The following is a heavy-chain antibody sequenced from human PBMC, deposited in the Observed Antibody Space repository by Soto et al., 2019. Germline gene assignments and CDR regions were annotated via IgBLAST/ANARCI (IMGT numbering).Heavy chain of an antibody. J-gene: IGHJ4*02. D-gene: IGHD5-18*01. V-gene: IGHV4-61*08. CDR2: TYYNGDT. CDR1: DDSFRGADYY. Sequence: SETLSLTCTVSDDSFRGADYYWSWIRQPLGKGPEWIGYTYYNGDTKYNPALKSRVTMSVDTSKNQFSLRLSSVTAADTAVYFCARGTGYIDGWRTFDFWGRGILVTVSS. CDR3: ARGTGYIDGWRTFDF.